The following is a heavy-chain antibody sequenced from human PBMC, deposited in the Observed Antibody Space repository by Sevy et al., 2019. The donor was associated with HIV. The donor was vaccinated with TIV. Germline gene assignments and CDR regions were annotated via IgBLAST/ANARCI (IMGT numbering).Heavy chain of an antibody. V-gene: IGHV3-7*01. CDR1: GFIFSNSW. J-gene: IGHJ4*02. CDR3: VKGGGDY. CDR2: IKQDGSDR. Sequence: GGSLRLSCAASGFIFSNSWMGWVRQAPGKGLEWVATIKQDGSDRYYVDSVKGRFIVSRDNAKNSVFLQMNSLTDEDRAVYYCVKGGGDYWGQGALVTVSS. D-gene: IGHD3-16*01.